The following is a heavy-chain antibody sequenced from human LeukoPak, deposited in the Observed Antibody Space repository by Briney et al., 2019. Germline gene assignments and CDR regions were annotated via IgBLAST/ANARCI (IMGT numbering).Heavy chain of an antibody. CDR3: ARGLSGGSGSYQ. J-gene: IGHJ4*02. V-gene: IGHV1-18*01. D-gene: IGHD3-10*01. CDR2: ISAYNGNT. Sequence: ASVKVSCKASGYTFTSYGISWVRQAPGQGLEWMGWISAYNGNTNYAQKLQGRVTITRNTSISTAYMELSSLRSEDTAVYYCARGLSGGSGSYQWGQGTLVTVSS. CDR1: GYTFTSYG.